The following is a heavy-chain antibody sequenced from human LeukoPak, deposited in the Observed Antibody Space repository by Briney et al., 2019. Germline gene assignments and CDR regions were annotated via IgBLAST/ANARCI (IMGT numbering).Heavy chain of an antibody. D-gene: IGHD2-8*02. CDR3: AKMLNTGHAHAALDY. CDR2: ISYDGSYK. J-gene: IGHJ4*02. Sequence: GGSLRLSCAASGFTFSTYGMHWVRQSPGKGLEWVAVISYDGSYKEYADSVKGRFAISRDNSKNTLYLQMNSLRAEDMAVYYCAKMLNTGHAHAALDYWGQGTLVTVSS. CDR1: GFTFSTYG. V-gene: IGHV3-30*18.